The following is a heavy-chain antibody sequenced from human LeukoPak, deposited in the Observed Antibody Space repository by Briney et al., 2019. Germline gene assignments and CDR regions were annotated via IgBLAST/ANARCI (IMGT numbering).Heavy chain of an antibody. D-gene: IGHD3-3*01. CDR2: ISYDGSNK. CDR3: ARDVLYVFQRMDV. J-gene: IGHJ6*02. CDR1: GFTFGSYA. Sequence: GGSLRLSCAASGFTFGSYAMHWVRQAPGKGLEWVAVISYDGSNKYYADSVKGRFTISRDNSKNTLYLQMNSLRAEDTAVYYCARDVLYVFQRMDVWGQGTTVTVSS. V-gene: IGHV3-30-3*01.